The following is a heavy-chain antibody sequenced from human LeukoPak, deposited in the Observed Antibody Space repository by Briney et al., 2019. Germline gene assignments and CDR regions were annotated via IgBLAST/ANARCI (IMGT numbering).Heavy chain of an antibody. Sequence: GGSLRLSCAASGFTFSSYAMSWVRQAPGKGLEWVSSITSSSNYIYYADSVKGRFTISRDNAKNSLYLQMNSLRAEDTAVYYCARPNSGYDYRYYYYGMDVWGQGTTVTVSS. CDR3: ARPNSGYDYRYYYYGMDV. V-gene: IGHV3-21*01. CDR2: ITSSSNYI. CDR1: GFTFSSYA. D-gene: IGHD5-12*01. J-gene: IGHJ6*02.